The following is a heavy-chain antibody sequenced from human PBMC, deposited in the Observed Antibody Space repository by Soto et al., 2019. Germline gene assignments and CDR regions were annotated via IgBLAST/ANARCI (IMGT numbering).Heavy chain of an antibody. CDR2: IRSKANSYGT. CDR1: GXTLSGSC. V-gene: IGHV3-73*01. CDR3: TRQGPLSAPAEYFQH. Sequence: GSLRLSCAASGXTLSGSCMHWVRQASGKGLEWVGRIRSKANSYGTAYVASVKDRLTISRDDSKNTAYLQMNSLKTEPTAVYYGTRQGPLSAPAEYFQHWGQGTMVTVSS. J-gene: IGHJ1*01.